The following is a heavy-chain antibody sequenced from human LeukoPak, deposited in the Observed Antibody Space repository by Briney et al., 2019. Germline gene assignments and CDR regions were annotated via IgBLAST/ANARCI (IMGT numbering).Heavy chain of an antibody. Sequence: GASVKVSCKASGYTFNNYNIHWLRQAPGQGLEWMGWISAYNGNTNYAQKLQGRVTMTTDTSTSTAYMELRSLRSDDTAVYYCARLKEDSSSWYYWFDPWGQGTLVTVSS. J-gene: IGHJ5*02. CDR2: ISAYNGNT. CDR3: ARLKEDSSSWYYWFDP. CDR1: GYTFNNYN. V-gene: IGHV1-18*04. D-gene: IGHD6-13*01.